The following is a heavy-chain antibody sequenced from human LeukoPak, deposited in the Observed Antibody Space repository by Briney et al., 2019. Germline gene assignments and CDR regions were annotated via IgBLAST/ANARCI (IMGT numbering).Heavy chain of an antibody. CDR2: IKQDGSER. D-gene: IGHD6-19*01. V-gene: IGHV3-7*03. CDR3: ATGAGCGH. Sequence: GGSLRLSCAASGFTLSSYWMTWVRQAPGKGLEWVANIKQDGSERNYVDSVKGRFTISRDNAKNSLYLQMNTLRDEDTAVYYCATGAGCGHWRPGTLVTVSS. CDR1: GFTLSSYW. J-gene: IGHJ4*02.